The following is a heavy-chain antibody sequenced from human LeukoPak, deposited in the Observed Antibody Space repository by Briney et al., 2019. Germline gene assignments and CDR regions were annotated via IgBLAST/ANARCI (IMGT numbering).Heavy chain of an antibody. CDR2: IIPIFGTA. Sequence: SVKVSCKASGGTFSSYAISWVRQAPGQGLEWMGGIIPIFGTANYAQKFQGRVTITADESTSTAYMELSSLRSEDTAVYYCARLAYCSSTSCWDFDYWGQGTLVTVSS. CDR3: ARLAYCSSTSCWDFDY. CDR1: GGTFSSYA. J-gene: IGHJ4*02. V-gene: IGHV1-69*13. D-gene: IGHD2-2*01.